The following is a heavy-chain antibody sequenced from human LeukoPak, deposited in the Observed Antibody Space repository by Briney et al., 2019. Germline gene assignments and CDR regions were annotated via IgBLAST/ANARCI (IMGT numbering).Heavy chain of an antibody. V-gene: IGHV4-59*01. D-gene: IGHD3-10*01. J-gene: IGHJ4*02. CDR1: GGPISSYY. CDR2: IYYSGST. CDR3: AREANYYGSGIDY. Sequence: SETLSLTCTVSGGPISSYYWSWIRQPPGKGLEWIGYIYYSGSTNYNPSLKSRVTISVDTSKNQFSLKLSSVTAADTAVYYCAREANYYGSGIDYWGQGTLVTVSS.